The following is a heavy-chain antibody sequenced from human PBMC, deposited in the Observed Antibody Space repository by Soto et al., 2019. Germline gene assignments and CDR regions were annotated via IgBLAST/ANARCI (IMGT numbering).Heavy chain of an antibody. V-gene: IGHV1-69*02. D-gene: IGHD3-22*01. CDR3: ATKAPITMIVLPYYGMDV. Sequence: ASVKVSCKASGGTFSSYTISWVRQAPGQGLEWMGRIIPILGIANYAQKFQGRVTITADKSTSTAYMELSSLRSEDTAVYYCATKAPITMIVLPYYGMDVWGQGTTVTVSS. CDR2: IIPILGIA. CDR1: GGTFSSYT. J-gene: IGHJ6*02.